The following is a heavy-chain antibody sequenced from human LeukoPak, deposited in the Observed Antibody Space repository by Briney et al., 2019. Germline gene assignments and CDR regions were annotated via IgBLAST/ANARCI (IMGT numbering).Heavy chain of an antibody. Sequence: GGSLRLSCASSGFSFSNYYMSWVRQAPGKGLEWISYITTSGSSTNYADSVNGRFTISRDNAKNSVVLQMNSLRTEDTAVYYCTRERRGSYHAFDYWGQGTLVTVTS. CDR2: ITTSGSST. V-gene: IGHV3-11*01. J-gene: IGHJ4*02. CDR1: GFSFSNYY. CDR3: TRERRGSYHAFDY. D-gene: IGHD3-16*02.